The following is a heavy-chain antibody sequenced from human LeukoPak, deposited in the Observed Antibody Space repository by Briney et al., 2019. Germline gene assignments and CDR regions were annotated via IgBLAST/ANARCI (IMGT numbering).Heavy chain of an antibody. CDR1: GGSISSSSYY. CDR2: IYYSGST. Sequence: SGTLSLTCTVSGGSISSSSYYWGWIRQPPGKGLEWIGSIYYSGSTYYNPSLKSRVTISVDTSKNQFSLKLSSVTAADTAVYYCARRLAAAGDYFDYWGQGTLVTVSS. J-gene: IGHJ4*02. CDR3: ARRLAAAGDYFDY. V-gene: IGHV4-39*07. D-gene: IGHD6-13*01.